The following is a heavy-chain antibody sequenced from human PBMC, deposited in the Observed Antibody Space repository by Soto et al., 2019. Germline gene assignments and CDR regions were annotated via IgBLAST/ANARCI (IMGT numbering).Heavy chain of an antibody. CDR3: ARHFSDDYFDY. V-gene: IGHV4-39*01. J-gene: IGHJ4*02. CDR2: IYYSGTT. Sequence: SETLSLTCTVSGGSMRSYFWAWIRQPPGKGLEWIGSIYYSGTTYYNPSLKSRVTISVDRSKNQFSLKLSSVTAAATAVYYCARHFSDDYFDYRGQGDLVTVSS. CDR1: GGSMRSYF.